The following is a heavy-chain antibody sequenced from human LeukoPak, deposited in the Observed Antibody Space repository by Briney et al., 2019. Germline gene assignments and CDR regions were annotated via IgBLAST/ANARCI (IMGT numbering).Heavy chain of an antibody. Sequence: SETLSLTCAVYGGSFTDYYWNWIRQPPGKGLEWIGEINHSGSTNYNPSLKSRVTISVDTSKNQFSLKLSSVTAADTAVYYCAREDTGDGRFDYWGQGTLVTVSS. V-gene: IGHV4-34*01. J-gene: IGHJ4*02. CDR2: INHSGST. CDR1: GGSFTDYY. CDR3: AREDTGDGRFDY. D-gene: IGHD7-27*01.